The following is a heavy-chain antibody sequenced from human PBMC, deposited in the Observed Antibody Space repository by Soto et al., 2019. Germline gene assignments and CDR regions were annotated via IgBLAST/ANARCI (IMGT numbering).Heavy chain of an antibody. CDR2: IIPIFGTA. V-gene: IGHV1-69*13. CDR1: GGTFSSYA. CDR3: ASNYYDSSGSQFDY. D-gene: IGHD3-22*01. Sequence: SVKVSCKASGGTFSSYAISWVRQAPGQGLEWMGGIIPIFGTANYAQKFQGRVTITADESTSTAYMELSSLRSEDTAVYYCASNYYDSSGSQFDYWGQGTLVTVSS. J-gene: IGHJ4*02.